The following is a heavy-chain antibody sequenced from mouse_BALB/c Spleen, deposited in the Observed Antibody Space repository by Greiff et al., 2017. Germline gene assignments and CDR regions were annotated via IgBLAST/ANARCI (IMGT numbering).Heavy chain of an antibody. V-gene: IGHV5-6*01. D-gene: IGHD2-14*01. CDR3: ARHGYDVGWFAY. J-gene: IGHJ3*01. Sequence: EVMLVESGGDLVKPGGSLKLSCAASGFTFSSYGMSWVRQTPDKRLEWVATISSGGSYTYYPDSVKGRFTISRDNAKNTLYLQMSSLKSEDTAMYYCARHGYDVGWFAYWGQGTLVTVSA. CDR1: GFTFSSYG. CDR2: ISSGGSYT.